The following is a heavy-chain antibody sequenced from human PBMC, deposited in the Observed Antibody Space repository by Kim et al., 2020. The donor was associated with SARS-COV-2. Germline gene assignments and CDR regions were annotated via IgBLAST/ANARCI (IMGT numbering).Heavy chain of an antibody. Sequence: GGSLRLSCAASGFTFSSYAMSWVRQAPGKGLEWVSVIYSGGSSTYYADSVKGRFTISRDSSKNTLYLQMNSLRAEDTAVYYCAKDRSSGSLYHFDSWGQGTLVTVSS. CDR2: IYSGGSST. D-gene: IGHD6-19*01. CDR1: GFTFSSYA. J-gene: IGHJ4*02. CDR3: AKDRSSGSLYHFDS. V-gene: IGHV3-23*03.